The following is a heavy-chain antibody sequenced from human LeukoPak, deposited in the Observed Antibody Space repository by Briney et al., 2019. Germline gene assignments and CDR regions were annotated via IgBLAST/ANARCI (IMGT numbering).Heavy chain of an antibody. D-gene: IGHD1-1*01. CDR3: ARVGTEAATADY. CDR1: GYTFTSYF. J-gene: IGHJ4*02. CDR2: INPSGGST. V-gene: IGHV1-46*01. Sequence: ASVKVSCKSYGYTFTSYFMHWVRQAPGQGLEWMGIINPSGGSTNYAQKFQGRVTMTSDTSTSTVYMELNSLRSEDTAVYFCARVGTEAATADYWGQGTLVTVSS.